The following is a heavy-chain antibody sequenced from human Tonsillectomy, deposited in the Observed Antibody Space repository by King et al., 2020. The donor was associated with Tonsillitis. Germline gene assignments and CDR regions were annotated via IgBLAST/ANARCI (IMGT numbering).Heavy chain of an antibody. CDR1: GYSFSDYY. Sequence: VQLVESGAEVKNPGASVKVSCKASGYSFSDYYIHWVRQAPGQGLEWVGWVNPDSGGTRYAEKVQGRVTMTRDTSIKTAYMGLSRLRSDDTAVYYCARSHVVVTLDVWGQGTLVTVSS. D-gene: IGHD3-22*01. V-gene: IGHV1-2*02. CDR2: VNPDSGGT. J-gene: IGHJ4*02. CDR3: ARSHVVVTLDV.